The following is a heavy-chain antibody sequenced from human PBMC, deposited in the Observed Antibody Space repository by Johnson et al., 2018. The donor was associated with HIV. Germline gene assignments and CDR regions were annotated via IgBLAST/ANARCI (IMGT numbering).Heavy chain of an antibody. J-gene: IGHJ3*02. CDR2: LSYDGSNI. CDR1: GFTFSSSA. Sequence: QVQLVESGGGVVQPGRSLRLSCAASGFTFSSSALHWVRQAPGTGLEWVAVLSYDGSNIYYADSVKGRFPISRDNAKNSLYLQMNSLRAEDTAVYYCARIRPANWGVNDAFDIWGQGTMVTVSS. CDR3: ARIRPANWGVNDAFDI. D-gene: IGHD7-27*01. V-gene: IGHV3-30-3*01.